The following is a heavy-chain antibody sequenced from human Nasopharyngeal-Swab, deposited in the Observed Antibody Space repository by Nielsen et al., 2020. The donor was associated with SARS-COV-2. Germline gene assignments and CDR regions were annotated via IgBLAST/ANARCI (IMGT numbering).Heavy chain of an antibody. J-gene: IGHJ5*02. D-gene: IGHD6-13*01. CDR2: ISYDGSNK. Sequence: GESLKISCAASGFTFSSYGMHWVRQAPGKGLEWVAVISYDGSNKYYADSVKGRFTISRDNSKNTLYLQMNSLRAEDTAVYYCARAAAGTYRNWFDPWGQGTLVTVSS. CDR1: GFTFSSYG. CDR3: ARAAAGTYRNWFDP. V-gene: IGHV3-30*03.